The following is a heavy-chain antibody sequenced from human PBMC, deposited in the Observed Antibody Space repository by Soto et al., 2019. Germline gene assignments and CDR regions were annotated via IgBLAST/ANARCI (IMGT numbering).Heavy chain of an antibody. V-gene: IGHV3-30*18. J-gene: IGHJ4*02. CDR3: AKEQRSGWYPYFDY. Sequence: GGSLRLSCAASGFTFSSYGMHWVRQAPGKGLEWVAVISYDGSNKYYADSVKGRFTISRDNSKNTLYLQMNSLRAEDTAVYYCAKEQRSGWYPYFDYWGQGTLVTVSS. CDR2: ISYDGSNK. CDR1: GFTFSSYG. D-gene: IGHD6-19*01.